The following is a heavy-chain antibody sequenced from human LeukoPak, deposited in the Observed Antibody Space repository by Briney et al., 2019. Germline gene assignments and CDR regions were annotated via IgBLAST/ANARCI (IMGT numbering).Heavy chain of an antibody. D-gene: IGHD6-6*01. CDR2: INPNSGGT. J-gene: IGHJ4*02. Sequence: WINPNSGGTNYAQKFQGRVTMTRDTSISTAYMELSRLRSDDTAVYYCAKGGQLAPPYYFDYWGQGTLVTVSS. V-gene: IGHV1-2*02. CDR3: AKGGQLAPPYYFDY.